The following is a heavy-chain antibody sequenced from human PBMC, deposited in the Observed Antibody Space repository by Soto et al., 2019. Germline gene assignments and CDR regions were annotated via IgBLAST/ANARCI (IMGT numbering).Heavy chain of an antibody. D-gene: IGHD6-19*01. V-gene: IGHV4-39*01. Sequence: PSETLSLTCGVSGDSMSSSDYYWGWIRQPPGKGLEWIGSIYYSGSAYYNPSLQSRVAISVDTSKNQFSLKLKSVTAADTAIYYCARRTVNIRTFYSGLKTHCFDYWGQGAPVTVSS. CDR3: ARRTVNIRTFYSGLKTHCFDY. CDR1: GDSMSSSDYY. CDR2: IYYSGSA. J-gene: IGHJ4*02.